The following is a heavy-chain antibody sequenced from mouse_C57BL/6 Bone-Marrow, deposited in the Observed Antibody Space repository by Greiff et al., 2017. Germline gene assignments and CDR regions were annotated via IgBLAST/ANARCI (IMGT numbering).Heavy chain of an antibody. Sequence: VQLVESGAELARPGASVKLSCKASGYTFTSYGISWVKQRTGQGLEWIGEIYPRSGNTYYNEKFKGKATLTADKSSSTAYMELRSLTSEDSAGEICARSAYINLFAYWGQGTLVTVSA. CDR2: IYPRSGNT. J-gene: IGHJ3*01. V-gene: IGHV1-81*01. CDR3: ARSAYINLFAY. CDR1: GYTFTSYG. D-gene: IGHD2-5*01.